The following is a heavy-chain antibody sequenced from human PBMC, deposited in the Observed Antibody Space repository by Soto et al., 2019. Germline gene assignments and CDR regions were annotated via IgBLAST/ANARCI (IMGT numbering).Heavy chain of an antibody. V-gene: IGHV4-34*01. J-gene: IGHJ4*02. CDR1: GGSFSGYY. Sequence: SETLSLTCAVYGGSFSGYYWSWIRQPPGKGLEWIGEINHSGSTNYNPSLKSRVTISVDTSKNQFSLKLSSVTAADTAVYYCARAPGGFRSGYWFYWGQGTLVTVSS. CDR3: ARAPGGFRSGYWFY. D-gene: IGHD3-3*01. CDR2: INHSGST.